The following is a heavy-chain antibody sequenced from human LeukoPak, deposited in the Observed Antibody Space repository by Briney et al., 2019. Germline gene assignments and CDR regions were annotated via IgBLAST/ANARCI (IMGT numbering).Heavy chain of an antibody. D-gene: IGHD5/OR15-5a*01. CDR2: INPNSGGT. Sequence: WASVKVSCKASGYTFTGYYMHWVRQAPGQGLEWMGWINPNSGGTNYAQKFQGRVTMTRDTSISTAYMELSRLRSDDTAVYYCARVEEEGVVWARYYYYMDVWGKGTTVTVSS. CDR3: ARVEEEGVVWARYYYYMDV. J-gene: IGHJ6*03. V-gene: IGHV1-2*02. CDR1: GYTFTGYY.